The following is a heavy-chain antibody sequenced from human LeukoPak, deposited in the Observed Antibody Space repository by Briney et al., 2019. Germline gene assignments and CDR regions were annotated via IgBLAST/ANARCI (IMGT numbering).Heavy chain of an antibody. Sequence: TGGSLRLSCAGSGFTFRNYAMHWARQAPVTGLQYVSAISTNGSRTFYANSVKGRFTISRDNAKDTVYLQMDSLRADDTAVYYCVRDSFYTGYDRGFGYWGQGALVTVSS. J-gene: IGHJ4*02. CDR1: GFTFRNYA. CDR3: VRDSFYTGYDRGFGY. V-gene: IGHV3-64*01. CDR2: ISTNGSRT. D-gene: IGHD5-12*01.